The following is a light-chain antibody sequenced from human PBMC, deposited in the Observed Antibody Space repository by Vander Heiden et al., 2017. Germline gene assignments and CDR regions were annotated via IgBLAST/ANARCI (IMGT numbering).Light chain of an antibody. J-gene: IGLJ1*01. Sequence: SYELTQPPSLSVPPGQAATITCSGKNLGDKFVSWYQHKSGQSPVLVMYQDRRRPSGIPDRFAASHSGDTATLTIGDIQAMDEADYYCQAWDSSVLYVFGSGTKVTVL. CDR1: NLGDKF. CDR2: QDR. V-gene: IGLV3-1*01. CDR3: QAWDSSVLYV.